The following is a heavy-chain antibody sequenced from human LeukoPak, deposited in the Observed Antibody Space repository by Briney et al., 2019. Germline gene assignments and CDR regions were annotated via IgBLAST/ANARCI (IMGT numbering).Heavy chain of an antibody. D-gene: IGHD5-18*01. Sequence: PSETLSLTCDVSGVSINTCCYYWTWIRQAPGKGPEWIGYKYYSGSTRYNSSLRSRLTISLDSSKNQFSLRLTSVTAADTAVYYCARGRSYGFDFDSWGPGTLVIVSS. V-gene: IGHV4-61*01. J-gene: IGHJ4*02. CDR3: ARGRSYGFDFDS. CDR1: GVSINTCCYY. CDR2: KYYSGST.